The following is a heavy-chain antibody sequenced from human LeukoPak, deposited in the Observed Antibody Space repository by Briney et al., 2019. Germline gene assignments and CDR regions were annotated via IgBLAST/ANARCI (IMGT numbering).Heavy chain of an antibody. Sequence: ASVKVSCKASGYTFTGYYMHWVRQAPGQGLEWMGWINPNSGGTNYAQKFQGRVTMTRDTSISTAYMELSRLRSEDTAVYYCARDLRFVVVVAATSAFDIWGQGTMVTVSS. D-gene: IGHD2-15*01. J-gene: IGHJ3*02. V-gene: IGHV1-2*02. CDR2: INPNSGGT. CDR1: GYTFTGYY. CDR3: ARDLRFVVVVAATSAFDI.